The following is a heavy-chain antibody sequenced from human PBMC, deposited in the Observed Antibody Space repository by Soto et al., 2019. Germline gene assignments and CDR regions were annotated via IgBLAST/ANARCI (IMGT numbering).Heavy chain of an antibody. CDR1: GGSVTSDEDY. Sequence: SETLSLTCTVSGGSVTSDEDYWTWIRQSPGRGLEWIGYISNSGSTGYNPSLKTRLSMSVDRSKNQFTLRLTSVTAADTAVYFCATESGSTYGYFDHWGQGTQVTVSS. V-gene: IGHV4-30-4*01. CDR3: ATESGSTYGYFDH. CDR2: ISNSGST. D-gene: IGHD5-18*01. J-gene: IGHJ4*02.